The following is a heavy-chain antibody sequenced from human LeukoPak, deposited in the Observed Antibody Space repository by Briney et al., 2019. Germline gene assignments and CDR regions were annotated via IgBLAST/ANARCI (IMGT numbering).Heavy chain of an antibody. CDR3: ARVSAFVGVIVVVRDSFDV. CDR2: RNPTSGNR. V-gene: IGHV1-8*01. CDR1: GYTFTSYD. D-gene: IGHD3-16*02. Sequence: SETVSCKASGYTFTSYDINWVRQAPGQGLERMGCRNPTSGNRGYAQKVGSRDTMTRNTSISTAYMEMSSLRGEDTAVYDCARVSAFVGVIVVVRDSFDVWGQGTMVTASS. J-gene: IGHJ3*01.